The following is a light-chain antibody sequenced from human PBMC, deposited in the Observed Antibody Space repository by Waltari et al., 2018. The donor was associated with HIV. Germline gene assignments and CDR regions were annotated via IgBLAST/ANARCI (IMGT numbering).Light chain of an antibody. Sequence: QSALTQPPSASGSLGQSVTISCSGSSSDLGAYDSVTWFQQHPNNAPKRVLYEVSKRPSGVPDRFSGSRSGETAFLSVSGLQPDDTAAYFCSSYGDNIRVLFGGGTNLTVL. CDR1: SSDLGAYDS. J-gene: IGLJ2*01. V-gene: IGLV2-8*01. CDR2: EVS. CDR3: SSYGDNIRVL.